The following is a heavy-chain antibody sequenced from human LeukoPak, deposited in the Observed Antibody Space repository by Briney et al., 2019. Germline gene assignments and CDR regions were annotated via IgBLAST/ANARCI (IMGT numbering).Heavy chain of an antibody. V-gene: IGHV4-4*07. D-gene: IGHD3-3*01. CDR2: ICTSVSS. Sequence: SVTHSLTRRVCVGSIRSYYWSWIRQPAGTGLEWIGRICTSVSSNSNPSLKRRVTMSVDTSTTKFSLKLSSVTAADTAVYYCARAKATDDFWSVWDWFDPWGQGTRVTVS. CDR3: ARAKATDDFWSVWDWFDP. J-gene: IGHJ5*02. CDR1: VGSIRSYY.